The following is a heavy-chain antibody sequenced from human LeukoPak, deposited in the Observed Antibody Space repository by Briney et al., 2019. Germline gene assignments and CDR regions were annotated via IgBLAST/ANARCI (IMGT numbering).Heavy chain of an antibody. D-gene: IGHD3-22*01. Sequence: GESLKISCKGSGYSFTSYWISWVRQMPGKGLEWMGRIDPSDSYTNYSPSFQGHVTISADKSISTAYLQWSSLKASDTAMYYCARPYYDSSGYYEAKYWGQGTLATVSS. J-gene: IGHJ4*02. CDR3: ARPYYDSSGYYEAKY. CDR2: IDPSDSYT. V-gene: IGHV5-10-1*01. CDR1: GYSFTSYW.